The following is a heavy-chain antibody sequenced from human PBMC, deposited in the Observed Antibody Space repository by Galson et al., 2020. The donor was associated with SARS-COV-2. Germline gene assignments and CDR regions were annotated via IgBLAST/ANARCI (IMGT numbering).Heavy chain of an antibody. Sequence: SETLSLTCTVSGGSMNSGSYYWNWIRQPAGKGQEWIGHVFITGTTNYNPSLKSRATISLDTSKNQFSLKLTSVTAADTAVYYCRQFALGAVPIDYWGQGTLVTVSS. D-gene: IGHD6-19*01. CDR2: VFITGTT. V-gene: IGHV4-61*09. CDR3: RQFALGAVPIDY. J-gene: IGHJ4*02. CDR1: GGSMNSGSYY.